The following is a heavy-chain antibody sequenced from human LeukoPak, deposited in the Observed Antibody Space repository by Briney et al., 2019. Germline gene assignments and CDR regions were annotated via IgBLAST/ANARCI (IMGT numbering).Heavy chain of an antibody. CDR3: AKGVNDDYGDYGDQPSAPPRGYYYMDV. CDR2: ISYDGSNK. J-gene: IGHJ6*03. Sequence: QAWGSLRLSCAASGFTFSSYAMHWVRQAPGKGLEWVAVISYDGSNKYYADSVKGRFTISRDNSKNTLYLQMNSLRAEDTAVYYCAKGVNDDYGDYGDQPSAPPRGYYYMDVWGKGTTVTVSS. D-gene: IGHD4-17*01. V-gene: IGHV3-30*04. CDR1: GFTFSSYA.